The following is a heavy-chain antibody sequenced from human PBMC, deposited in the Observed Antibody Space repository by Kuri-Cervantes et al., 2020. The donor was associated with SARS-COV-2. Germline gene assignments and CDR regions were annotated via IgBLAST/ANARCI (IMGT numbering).Heavy chain of an antibody. CDR2: IHYSGDT. J-gene: IGHJ5*02. D-gene: IGHD2-15*01. CDR1: GGSISSSTHY. CDR3: ARLTPLDLGGYSPAGDNWFDP. V-gene: IGHV4-39*01. Sequence: SETLSLTCTVSGGSISSSTHYWGWIRQPPGKGLEWIASIHYSGDTHYNPSLKSRVTILVDTSKNQVSLKVNFVTAADTAVYYCARLTPLDLGGYSPAGDNWFDPWGQGTLVTVSS.